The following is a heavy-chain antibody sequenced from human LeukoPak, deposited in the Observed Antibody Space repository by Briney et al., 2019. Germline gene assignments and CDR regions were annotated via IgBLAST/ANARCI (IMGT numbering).Heavy chain of an antibody. CDR3: ARVGGYSYGYFFDY. CDR2: IIPIFGTA. Sequence: ASVKVSCKASGGTFSSYAISWVRQAPGQGLEWMGGIIPIFGTANYAQKFQGGVTITADESTSTAYMELSSLRSEDTAVYYCARVGGYSYGYFFDYWGQGTLVTVSS. CDR1: GGTFSSYA. D-gene: IGHD5-18*01. V-gene: IGHV1-69*13. J-gene: IGHJ4*02.